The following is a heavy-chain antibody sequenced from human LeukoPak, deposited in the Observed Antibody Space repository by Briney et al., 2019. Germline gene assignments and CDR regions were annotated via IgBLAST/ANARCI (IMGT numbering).Heavy chain of an antibody. CDR2: INPNSGGT. CDR1: GYTFTGYY. V-gene: IGHV1-2*04. CDR3: ARDLGSIAVAGYYTPYYFDY. J-gene: IGHJ4*02. D-gene: IGHD6-19*01. Sequence: ASVTVSCKASGYTFTGYYMHWVRQAPGQGLEWVGWINPNSGGTNYAQKFQGWVTMTRDTSISTAYMELSRLRSDDTAVYYCARDLGSIAVAGYYTPYYFDYWGQGTLVTVSS.